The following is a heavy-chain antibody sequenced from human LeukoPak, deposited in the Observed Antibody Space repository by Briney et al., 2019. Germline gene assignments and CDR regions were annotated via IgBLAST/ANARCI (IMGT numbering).Heavy chain of an antibody. CDR2: IYTSGGT. CDR1: GGSISTYY. D-gene: IGHD2-2*01. Sequence: PSETLSLTCSVSGGSISTYYWGWIRQPAGRGLEWIGRIYTSGGTNYNPSLKSRVTMSVDTSKNQFSLRMPSVTAADTALYWCARVQLPATKGAFDIWGQGTMVTVPS. J-gene: IGHJ3*02. V-gene: IGHV4-4*07. CDR3: ARVQLPATKGAFDI.